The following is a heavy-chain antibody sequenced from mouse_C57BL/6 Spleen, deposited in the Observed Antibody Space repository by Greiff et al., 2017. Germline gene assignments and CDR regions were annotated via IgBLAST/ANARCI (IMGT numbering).Heavy chain of an antibody. J-gene: IGHJ4*01. D-gene: IGHD2-10*02. Sequence: QVQLQQSGAELVKPGASVKISCKASGYTFTDYYINWVKQRPGQGLEWIGKIGPGSGSTYYNEKFKGKATLTADKSSSTAYMQLSSLTSADSAVYFCARRMGGMVTAYYAMDYWGQGTSVTVSS. V-gene: IGHV1-77*01. CDR2: IGPGSGST. CDR3: ARRMGGMVTAYYAMDY. CDR1: GYTFTDYY.